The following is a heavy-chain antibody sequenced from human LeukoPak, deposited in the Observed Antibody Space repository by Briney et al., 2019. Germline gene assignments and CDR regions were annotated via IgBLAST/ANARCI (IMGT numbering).Heavy chain of an antibody. D-gene: IGHD2-2*01. CDR3: AKDLGQTIVVVPAAIYYYYYYMDV. Sequence: GESLRLSCAASGFTFTSYAMGWVRQSPGKGLEWVSTISAGGTNTDYVDSVKDRFTISRDNRENTVYLQMNSLRTGDTAVYYCAKDLGQTIVVVPAAIYYYYYYMDVWGKGTTVTVSS. J-gene: IGHJ6*03. CDR2: ISAGGTNT. V-gene: IGHV3-23*01. CDR1: GFTFTSYA.